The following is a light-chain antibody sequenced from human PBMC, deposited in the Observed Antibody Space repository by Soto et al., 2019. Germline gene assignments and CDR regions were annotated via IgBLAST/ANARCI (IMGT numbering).Light chain of an antibody. CDR2: DAS. CDR3: QQYKNWPL. CDR1: QSIRSL. V-gene: IGKV1-5*01. J-gene: IGKJ5*01. Sequence: DIQMTQSPSTLSASVGDRVTITCRASQSIRSLLAWYQQKPGKAPKVLIYDASSLGSGVPSRFSGSGSGTEFTLTISSLQSEDFAVYYCQQYKNWPLFGQGTRLEIK.